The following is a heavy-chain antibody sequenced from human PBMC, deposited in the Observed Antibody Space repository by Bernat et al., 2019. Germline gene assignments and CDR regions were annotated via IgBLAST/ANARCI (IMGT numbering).Heavy chain of an antibody. CDR3: ARDSLELPLDDTDDAFDI. CDR1: GFTFSIYG. D-gene: IGHD1-7*01. CDR2: IWYDGSNK. Sequence: QVQLVESGGGVVQPGRSLRLSCAASGFTFSIYGMHWVRQAPGKGLEWVAVIWYDGSNKYYADSVKGRFTISRDNSKNTLYLQMTSMRAEDTAVYYCARDSLELPLDDTDDAFDIWGQGTMVTVSS. J-gene: IGHJ3*02. V-gene: IGHV3-33*01.